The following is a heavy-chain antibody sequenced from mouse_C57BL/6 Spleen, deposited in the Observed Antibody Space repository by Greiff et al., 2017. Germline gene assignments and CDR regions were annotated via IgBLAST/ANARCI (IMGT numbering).Heavy chain of an antibody. J-gene: IGHJ2*01. V-gene: IGHV3-6*01. CDR1: GYSITSGYY. D-gene: IGHD2-4*01. Sequence: EVKLMESGPGLVKPSQSLSLTCSVTGYSITSGYYWNWIRQFPGNKLEWMGYISYDGSNNYNPSLKNRISITRDTSKNQLFLKLNSVTTEDTATYYCARDPHYDNDFDYWGQGTTLTVSS. CDR3: ARDPHYDNDFDY. CDR2: ISYDGSN.